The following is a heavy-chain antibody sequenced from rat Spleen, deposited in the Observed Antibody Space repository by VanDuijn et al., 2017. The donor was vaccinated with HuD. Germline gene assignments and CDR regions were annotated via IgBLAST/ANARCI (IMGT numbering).Heavy chain of an antibody. CDR3: ARAGYLRDWYFDF. J-gene: IGHJ1*01. CDR2: INYEGGST. Sequence: EVQLVESDGALVQPGRSLKLSCAASGFTFSDYYMAWVRQAPTKGLEWVATINYEGGSTYYGDSVKGRFTISRDNAKSTLCLQMNSLRSEDTATYYCARAGYLRDWYFDFWGPGAMVTVSS. CDR1: GFTFSDYY. V-gene: IGHV5-22*01. D-gene: IGHD2-2*01.